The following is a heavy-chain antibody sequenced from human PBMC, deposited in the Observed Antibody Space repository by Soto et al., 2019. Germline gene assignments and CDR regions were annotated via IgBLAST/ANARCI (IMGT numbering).Heavy chain of an antibody. J-gene: IGHJ3*02. V-gene: IGHV3-23*01. CDR1: GFIFSSYA. CDR2: ISGSGTTA. D-gene: IGHD6-19*01. CDR3: SKTTDGWFSAFEI. Sequence: PGGALRLSCAASGFIFSSYAMSWVRQAPGKGLEWVSAISGSGTTAYYADSVKGRFTFSRDNSKKTMYLQMNSLRAEDTAVYYCSKTTDGWFSAFEIWGQGTMVTVPS.